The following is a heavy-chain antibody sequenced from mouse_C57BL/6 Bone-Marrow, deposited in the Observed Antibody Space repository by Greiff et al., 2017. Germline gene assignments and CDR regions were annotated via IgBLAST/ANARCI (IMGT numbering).Heavy chain of an antibody. CDR2: IDPENGDT. CDR3: TTCSYDYPFAY. D-gene: IGHD2-4*01. J-gene: IGHJ3*01. Sequence: EVQLQESGAELVRPGASVKLSCTASGFNIKDDYMHWVKQRPEQGLEWIGWIDPENGDTEYASKFQGKATITADTSSNTAYLQLSSLTSEDTAVYYCTTCSYDYPFAYWVQGTLVTVSA. CDR1: GFNIKDDY. V-gene: IGHV14-4*01.